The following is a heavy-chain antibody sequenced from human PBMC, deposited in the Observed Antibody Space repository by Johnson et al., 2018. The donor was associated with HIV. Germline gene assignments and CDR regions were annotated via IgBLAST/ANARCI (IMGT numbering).Heavy chain of an antibody. CDR2: IKWNGDTT. V-gene: IGHV3-20*04. CDR3: ARQGGWAFDI. Sequence: MLLVESGGGLVQPGGSLRLSCAASGFTVSSNYMSWVRQAPGKGLEWVSGIKWNGDTTSYVDSLKGRFTISRDNAKNSLYLQMNSLRAEDTALYYCARQGGWAFDIWGQGTMVTVSS. J-gene: IGHJ3*02. CDR1: GFTVSSNY. D-gene: IGHD3-16*01.